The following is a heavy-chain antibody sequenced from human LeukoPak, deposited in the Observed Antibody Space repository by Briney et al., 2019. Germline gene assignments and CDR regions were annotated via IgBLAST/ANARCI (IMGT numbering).Heavy chain of an antibody. V-gene: IGHV3-53*01. Sequence: PGGSLRLSCAASGFTVSSNYMSWVRQAPGKGLEWVSVIYSGGSTYYADSVKGRFTISRDNSKNTLYLQMNSLRAEDTAVYYCAREYSGYALVYWGQGTLVTVSS. CDR1: GFTVSSNY. J-gene: IGHJ4*02. CDR3: AREYSGYALVY. D-gene: IGHD5-12*01. CDR2: IYSGGST.